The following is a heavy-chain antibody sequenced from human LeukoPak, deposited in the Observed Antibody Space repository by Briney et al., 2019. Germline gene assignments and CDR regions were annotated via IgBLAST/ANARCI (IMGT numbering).Heavy chain of an antibody. CDR1: GFTFSSYI. J-gene: IGHJ6*03. CDR2: ISSSSSTI. V-gene: IGHV3-48*04. D-gene: IGHD2-2*02. CDR3: ARDGPPYCSSTSCYTYYMDV. Sequence: GGSPRLSCAASGFTFSSYIMNWVRQAPGKGLEWVSYISSSSSTIYYADSVKGRFTISRDNAKNSLYLQMNSLRAEDTAVYYCARDGPPYCSSTSCYTYYMDVWGKGTTVTVSS.